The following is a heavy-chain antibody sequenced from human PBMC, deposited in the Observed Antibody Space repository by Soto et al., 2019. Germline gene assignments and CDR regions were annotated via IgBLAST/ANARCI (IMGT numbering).Heavy chain of an antibody. Sequence: EVQLLESGGGLVQPGGSLRLSCAASGFTFRSYAMSWVRQAPGKGLEWVSAISGSGGSTYYADSVQGRFTISRDNSKHTLYLQMNSLRAEDTAVYYCAKDTPSYGSGSPLQHWGQGTLVTVSS. CDR3: AKDTPSYGSGSPLQH. V-gene: IGHV3-23*01. J-gene: IGHJ1*01. CDR1: GFTFRSYA. D-gene: IGHD3-10*01. CDR2: ISGSGGST.